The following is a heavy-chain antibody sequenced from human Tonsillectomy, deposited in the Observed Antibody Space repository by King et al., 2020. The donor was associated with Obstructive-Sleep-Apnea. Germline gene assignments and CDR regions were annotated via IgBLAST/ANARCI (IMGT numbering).Heavy chain of an antibody. J-gene: IGHJ4*02. D-gene: IGHD4-23*01. CDR2: ISYDGSNK. CDR3: ATRMTGDDYGGNSENDY. V-gene: IGHV3-30*03. CDR1: GFTFSSYG. Sequence: VQLVESGGGVVQPGRSLRLSCAASGFTFSSYGMHWVRQAPGKGLEWVAVISYDGSNKYYADSVKGRFTISRDNSKNTLYLQMNSLRAEDTAVYYCATRMTGDDYGGNSENDYWGQGTLVTVSS.